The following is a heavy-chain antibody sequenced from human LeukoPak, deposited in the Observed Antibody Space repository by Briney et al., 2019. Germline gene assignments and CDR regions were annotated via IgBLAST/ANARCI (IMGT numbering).Heavy chain of an antibody. V-gene: IGHV3-23*01. CDR2: ISGSGGST. J-gene: IGHJ4*02. D-gene: IGHD5-12*01. Sequence: ETLSLTCTVSGGSISSSSYYWGWVRQAPGKGLEWVSAISGSGGSTYYADSVKGRFTISRDNSKNTLYLQMNSLRAEDTAVYYCAKDRYDYLSDYWGQGTLVTVSS. CDR1: GGSISSSSYY. CDR3: AKDRYDYLSDY.